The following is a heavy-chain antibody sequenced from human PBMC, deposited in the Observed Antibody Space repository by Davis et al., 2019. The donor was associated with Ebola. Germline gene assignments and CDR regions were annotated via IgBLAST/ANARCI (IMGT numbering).Heavy chain of an antibody. CDR1: GYTFTSYA. V-gene: IGHV1-3*01. Sequence: ASVKVSCKASGYTFTSYAMHWVRQAPGQRLEWMGWINAGNGNTKYSQKLQGRVTMTTDTSTSTAYMELRSLRSDDTAVYYCARVVVTPNWFDPWGQGTLVTVSS. CDR3: ARVVVTPNWFDP. CDR2: INAGNGNT. J-gene: IGHJ5*02. D-gene: IGHD2-21*01.